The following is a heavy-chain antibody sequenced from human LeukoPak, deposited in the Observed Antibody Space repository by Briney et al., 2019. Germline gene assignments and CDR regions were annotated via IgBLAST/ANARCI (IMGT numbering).Heavy chain of an antibody. Sequence: ASVKVSCKGSGYTFTTYYVHWVRQAPGQGLEWMGIINPSGGSTTYAQKFRGRLTMTRDMSTSTVYMELSSLRSEDTAVYYCARTAKYYYGSETYYFFDYWGQGTLVTVSS. CDR1: GYTFTTYY. J-gene: IGHJ4*02. V-gene: IGHV1-46*01. D-gene: IGHD3-10*01. CDR3: ARTAKYYYGSETYYFFDY. CDR2: INPSGGST.